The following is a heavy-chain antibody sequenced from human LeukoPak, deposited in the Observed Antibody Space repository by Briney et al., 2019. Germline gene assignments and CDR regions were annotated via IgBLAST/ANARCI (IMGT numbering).Heavy chain of an antibody. CDR2: IKQDGSEK. CDR3: ARDPYSGGYGDYYYYYMDL. Sequence: SGGSLRLSCAASGFTFSSYWMSWVRQASGKGLEWVANIKQDGSEKYYVDSVKGRFTISRDNAKNSLYLQMNSLRAEDTAVYYCARDPYSGGYGDYYYYYMDLWGQGTTVTISS. V-gene: IGHV3-7*01. CDR1: GFTFSSYW. J-gene: IGHJ6*03. D-gene: IGHD1-26*01.